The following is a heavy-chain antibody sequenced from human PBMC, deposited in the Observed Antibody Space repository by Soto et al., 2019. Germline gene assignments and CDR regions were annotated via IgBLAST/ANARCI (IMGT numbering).Heavy chain of an antibody. D-gene: IGHD3-3*01. CDR2: INPNSGGT. CDR3: ARDRLEWITNYYYYYGMDV. J-gene: IGHJ6*02. Sequence: ASVKVSCKASGYTFTGYYMHWVRQAPGRGLEWMGWINPNSGGTNYAQKFQGRVTMTRDTSISTAYMELSRLRSDDTAVYYCARDRLEWITNYYYYYGMDVWGQGTTVTAP. CDR1: GYTFTGYY. V-gene: IGHV1-2*02.